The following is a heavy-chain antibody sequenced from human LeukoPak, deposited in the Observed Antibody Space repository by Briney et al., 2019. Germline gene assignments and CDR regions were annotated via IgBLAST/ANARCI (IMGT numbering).Heavy chain of an antibody. Sequence: GGSLRLSCAASGFTFSSYWMSWVRQAPGKGLEWVANIKQDGSEKYYVDSVKGRFTISRDNAKNSLYLQMNSLRAEDTAVYYCARDRVYGDYVVGYYYYYMDVWGKGTTVTVSS. V-gene: IGHV3-7*01. D-gene: IGHD4-17*01. CDR3: ARDRVYGDYVVGYYYYYMDV. CDR2: IKQDGSEK. J-gene: IGHJ6*03. CDR1: GFTFSSYW.